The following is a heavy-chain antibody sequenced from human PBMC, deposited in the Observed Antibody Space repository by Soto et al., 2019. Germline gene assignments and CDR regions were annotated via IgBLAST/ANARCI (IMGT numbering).Heavy chain of an antibody. Sequence: QVQLQQSGPRLVKPSGTLSLTCYVSGGSISSTNWWTRVRQPPGKGLEWIGEFYHTGNTNYNPSVRCRLTLSVHKSNNEFTMNLRALPPADAAVYYCATPPPRIELSLLPLPPWGQGFLACVSS. J-gene: IGHJ1*01. D-gene: IGHD1-26*01. CDR2: FYHTGNT. CDR1: GGSISSTNW. CDR3: ATPPPRIELSLLPLPP. V-gene: IGHV4-4*02.